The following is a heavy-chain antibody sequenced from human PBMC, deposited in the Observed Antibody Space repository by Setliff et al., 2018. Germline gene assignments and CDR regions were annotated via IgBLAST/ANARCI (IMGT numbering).Heavy chain of an antibody. CDR3: ARDGGEY. D-gene: IGHD3-16*01. Sequence: GGSLRLSCAASGFTVSSNYMSWVRQAPGKGLEWVSVIYSDGSTYHADSVKGRFTISRDNAKNSLYLQMNSLRAEDTAVYYCARDGGEYWGQGTLVTVSS. CDR2: IYSDGST. J-gene: IGHJ4*02. V-gene: IGHV3-66*01. CDR1: GFTVSSNY.